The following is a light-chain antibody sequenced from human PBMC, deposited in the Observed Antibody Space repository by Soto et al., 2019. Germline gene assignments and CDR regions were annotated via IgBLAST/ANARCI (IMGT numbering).Light chain of an antibody. CDR3: QQYNNSPRT. V-gene: IGKV3-15*01. Sequence: EIVMTQSPATLSVSPGERATLSCRASQSVSSNLAWYQQKPGQAPRLLIDGASTRAIGIPARFSGSGSGTEFTLTISSLQSEDFAVYYCQQYNNSPRTFGQGTKVEIK. J-gene: IGKJ1*01. CDR1: QSVSSN. CDR2: GAS.